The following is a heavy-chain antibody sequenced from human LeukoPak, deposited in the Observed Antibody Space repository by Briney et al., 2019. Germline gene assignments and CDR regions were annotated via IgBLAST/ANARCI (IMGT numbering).Heavy chain of an antibody. CDR3: ATTLYGYSLSEFDY. CDR2: ISSSSGYI. J-gene: IGHJ4*02. V-gene: IGHV3-21*01. D-gene: IGHD5-18*01. Sequence: GGSLRLSCAASGFTFSSYSMNWVRQAPGKGLEWVSSISSSSGYIYCADSVKGRFTISRDNAKNSLYLQMNSLRAEDTAVYYCATTLYGYSLSEFDYWGQGTLVTVSS. CDR1: GFTFSSYS.